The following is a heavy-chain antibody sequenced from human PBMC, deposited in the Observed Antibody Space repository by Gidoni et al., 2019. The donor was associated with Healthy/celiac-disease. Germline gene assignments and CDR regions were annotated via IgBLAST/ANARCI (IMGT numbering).Heavy chain of an antibody. J-gene: IGHJ6*02. V-gene: IGHV1-3*01. CDR1: RYTFTTYA. CDR3: ARGDIVVVVAATPAVGMDV. CDR2: INAGNGNT. Sequence: QVQLVQSGAEVKKPGASVTVPCKASRYTFTTYAMHWVRQAPGQRLEWMGWINAGNGNTKYSQKFQGRVTITRDTSASTAYMELSSLRSEDTAVYYCARGDIVVVVAATPAVGMDVWGQGTTVTVSS. D-gene: IGHD2-15*01.